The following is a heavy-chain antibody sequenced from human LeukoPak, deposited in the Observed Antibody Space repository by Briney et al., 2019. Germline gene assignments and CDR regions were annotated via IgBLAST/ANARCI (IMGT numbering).Heavy chain of an antibody. CDR3: ARDITVIRGAVQFYYYFYGMDV. V-gene: IGHV1-3*01. CDR2: INGVNGNT. D-gene: IGHD3-10*01. Sequence: ASVKVSCKASGYTFTTYAMHWVRQAPGQRLEWMGWINGVNGNTKYSQKFQGRVTITRDTSASTAYMELSSLRSEDTAVYYCARDITVIRGAVQFYYYFYGMDVWGQGTTVTVSS. J-gene: IGHJ6*02. CDR1: GYTFTTYA.